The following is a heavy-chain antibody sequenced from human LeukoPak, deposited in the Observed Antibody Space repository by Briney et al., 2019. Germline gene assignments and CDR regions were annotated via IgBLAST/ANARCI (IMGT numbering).Heavy chain of an antibody. Sequence: TGGSLRLSCAGAGFTFSDYAMHWVRQAPGKGLEWVAGISHDGKNIFYADFVKGRTTISRDNSKNTLSLQLNSLRGDDTAVYYCAKWLPKGSTNWYGFDYWGQGTLVIVSS. CDR2: ISHDGKNI. J-gene: IGHJ4*02. CDR1: GFTFSDYA. CDR3: AKWLPKGSTNWYGFDY. D-gene: IGHD6-13*01. V-gene: IGHV3-30*18.